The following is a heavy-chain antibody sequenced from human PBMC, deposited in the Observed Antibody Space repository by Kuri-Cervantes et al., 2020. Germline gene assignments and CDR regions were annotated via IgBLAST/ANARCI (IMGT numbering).Heavy chain of an antibody. V-gene: IGHV3-21*01. D-gene: IGHD3-3*01. J-gene: IGHJ6*03. CDR3: ARDSGYYTYIMDV. CDR1: GFTFSSYS. Sequence: GGSLRLSCAASGFTFSSYSMNWARQAPGKGLEWVSSISSSSSYIYYADSVKGRFTISRDNAKNSLYLQMNSLRAEDTAVYYCARDSGYYTYIMDVWGKGTTVTVSS. CDR2: ISSSSSYI.